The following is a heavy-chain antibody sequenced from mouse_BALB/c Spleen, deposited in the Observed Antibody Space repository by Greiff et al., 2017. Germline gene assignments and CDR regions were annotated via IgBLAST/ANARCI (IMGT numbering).Heavy chain of an antibody. CDR1: GYPIPSGYY. CDR2: ISYDGSN. J-gene: IGHJ3*01. D-gene: IGHD2-14*01. CDR3: ARRVGYDWFAY. V-gene: IGHV3-6*02. Sequence: EVQRVESGPCLVKPSQSLSLTFSVTGYPIPSGYYWNWIRQFPGNKLEWMGYISYDGSNNYNPSLKNRISITRDTSKNQFFLKLNSVTTEDTATYYCARRVGYDWFAYWGQGTLVTVSA.